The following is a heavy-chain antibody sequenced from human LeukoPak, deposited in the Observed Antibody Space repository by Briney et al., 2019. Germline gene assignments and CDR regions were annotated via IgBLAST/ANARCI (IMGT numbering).Heavy chain of an antibody. CDR2: IRYDGSNE. CDR3: ARVRGAFDY. CDR1: GFTFRSYG. V-gene: IGHV3-30*02. J-gene: IGHJ4*02. Sequence: GGSLRLSCAASGFTFRSYGMHWVRQAPGKGLEWVAYIRYDGSNEYYADSVKGRFIISRDNSKNTLYLQMNSLRPEDTAMYYCARVRGAFDYWGQGTLVTVSS. D-gene: IGHD3-10*01.